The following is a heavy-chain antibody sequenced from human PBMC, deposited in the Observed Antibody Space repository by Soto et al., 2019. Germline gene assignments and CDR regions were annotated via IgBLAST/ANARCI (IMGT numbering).Heavy chain of an antibody. Sequence: WGTRSPTGTVPVGSIGINYGAGIGQPPGKGLEWIGYFYDGNTNYNPSLKSRVTISADTSKKKFYLKLSSVTAADTAMYYCARVAESSGYPLDYWGQGILVTVSS. CDR1: VGSIGINY. CDR3: ARVAESSGYPLDY. J-gene: IGHJ4*02. D-gene: IGHD3-22*01. V-gene: IGHV4-59*01. CDR2: FYDGNT.